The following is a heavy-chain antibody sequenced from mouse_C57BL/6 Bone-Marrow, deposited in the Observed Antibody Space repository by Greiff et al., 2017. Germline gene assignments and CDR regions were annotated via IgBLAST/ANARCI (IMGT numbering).Heavy chain of an antibody. Sequence: EVQLQQSGAELVRPGASVKLSCKASGFNIKDDYMHWVKQRPEQGLEWIGWIDPENGDTEYASKFQGKATITADTSSNTAYLQLSSLTSEDTAVYYGATLYGLYDAMDYWGQGTSVTVSS. CDR3: ATLYGLYDAMDY. CDR2: IDPENGDT. CDR1: GFNIKDDY. D-gene: IGHD1-1*01. V-gene: IGHV14-4*01. J-gene: IGHJ4*01.